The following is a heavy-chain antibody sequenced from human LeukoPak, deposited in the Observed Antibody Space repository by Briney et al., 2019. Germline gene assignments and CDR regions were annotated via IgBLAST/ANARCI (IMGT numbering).Heavy chain of an antibody. D-gene: IGHD3-10*01. CDR3: AKARGALGAFDI. CDR1: GFTLSSYG. CDR2: IWYDGSNK. Sequence: GRSLRLSCAASGFTLSSYGMHWVRQAPGKGLEWVAVIWYDGSNKYYADSVKGRFTISRDNSKNSLYLQMNSLRAEDTAVYYCAKARGALGAFDIWGQGTMVTVSS. J-gene: IGHJ3*02. V-gene: IGHV3-33*06.